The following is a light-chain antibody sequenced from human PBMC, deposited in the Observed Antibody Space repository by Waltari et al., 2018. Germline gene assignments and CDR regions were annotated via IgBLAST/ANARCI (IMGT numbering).Light chain of an antibody. CDR3: AAWDDSLNGWV. J-gene: IGLJ3*02. CDR2: SNN. Sequence: QSVLTQPPPASGTPGQRVTISCSGSSTNIGGNTVNWYQQLPGTAPKLLIHSNNQRPSGVPDRFSGSKSGTSASLAISGLQSEDEAEYYCAAWDDSLNGWVFGGGTKLTVL. CDR1: STNIGGNT. V-gene: IGLV1-44*01.